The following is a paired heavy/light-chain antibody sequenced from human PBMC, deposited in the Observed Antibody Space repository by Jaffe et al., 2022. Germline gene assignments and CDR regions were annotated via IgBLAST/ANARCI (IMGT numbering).Light chain of an antibody. CDR2: DDN. CDR1: NIGSKS. Sequence: SYVLTQPPSVSVAPGQTARITCGGNNIGSKSVHWYQQKPGQAPVLVVYDDNDRPSGIPERFSGSNSGNTATLTISRVEAGDEADYYCLVWDISIDHYVFGTGTKVTVL. J-gene: IGLJ1*01. CDR3: LVWDISIDHYV. V-gene: IGLV3-21*02.
Heavy chain of an antibody. CDR2: ISWNGGDI. D-gene: IGHD3-10*01. V-gene: IGHV3-43D*04. CDR3: ARWRRTGGLDY. CDR1: GFTFDDYA. J-gene: IGHJ4*02. Sequence: EVQLVESGGVVVQPGGSLRLSCAASGFTFDDYAMHWVRQPPGKGLEWVSLISWNGGDIYYADSVKGRFTISRDNSKNSLYLQMNSLTTEDTALYYCARWRRTGGLDYWGQGTLVTVSS.